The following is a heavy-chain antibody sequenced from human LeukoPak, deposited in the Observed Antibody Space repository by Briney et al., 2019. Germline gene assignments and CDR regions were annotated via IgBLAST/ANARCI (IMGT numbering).Heavy chain of an antibody. CDR2: IYLTGGT. Sequence: TLSLTCTVSGYSITSGGYYWAWIRQGPGKDLEGSGYIYLTGGTHYDPFLKSRLPISVDTSDNHFSLEWSSVTAADTAIYFCARAPGAFDMWGERTRDSVS. J-gene: IGHJ3*02. V-gene: IGHV4-31*03. CDR3: ARAPGAFDM. CDR1: GYSITSGGYY.